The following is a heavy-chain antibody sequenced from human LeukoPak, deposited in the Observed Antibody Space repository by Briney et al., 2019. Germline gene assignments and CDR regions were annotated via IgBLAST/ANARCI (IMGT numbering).Heavy chain of an antibody. Sequence: PSETLSLTCTVSGGSVSSGSYYWSWIRQPPGKGLEWIGYIYYSGSTNYNPSLKSRVTISVDTSKNQFSLKLSSVTAADTAVYYCARGSGFWSSGYGMDVWGQGTTVTVSS. CDR3: ARGSGFWSSGYGMDV. J-gene: IGHJ6*02. CDR1: GGSVSSGSYY. D-gene: IGHD3-3*01. CDR2: IYYSGST. V-gene: IGHV4-61*01.